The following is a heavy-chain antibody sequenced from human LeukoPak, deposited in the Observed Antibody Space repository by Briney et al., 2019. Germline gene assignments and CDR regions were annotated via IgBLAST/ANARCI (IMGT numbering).Heavy chain of an antibody. CDR1: GFTFSSYW. CDR2: INSDGSST. D-gene: IGHD2-2*01. Sequence: PGGSLRLSCAASGFTFSSYWMHWVRQAPGKGLVWVSRINSDGSSTSYADSVKRRFTISRDNAKNTLYLQMNSLRAEDTAVYYCARSPPPGYRSSTSCPHDYWGQGTLVTVSS. J-gene: IGHJ4*02. V-gene: IGHV3-74*01. CDR3: ARSPPPGYRSSTSCPHDY.